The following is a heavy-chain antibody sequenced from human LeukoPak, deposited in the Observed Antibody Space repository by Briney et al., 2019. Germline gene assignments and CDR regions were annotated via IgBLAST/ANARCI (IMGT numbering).Heavy chain of an antibody. V-gene: IGHV1-8*01. CDR2: MNPNSGNT. J-gene: IGHJ6*03. CDR3: ARFGRTVAGASVYYYYMDV. CDR1: GYTFTSYD. D-gene: IGHD6-19*01. Sequence: ASVKVSCKASGYTFTSYDINWVRQAPGQGLEWMGWMNPNSGNTGYARKFQGRVSMTRNTSISTAYMELSSLRSEDTAVYYCARFGRTVAGASVYYYYMDVWGKGTTVTVSS.